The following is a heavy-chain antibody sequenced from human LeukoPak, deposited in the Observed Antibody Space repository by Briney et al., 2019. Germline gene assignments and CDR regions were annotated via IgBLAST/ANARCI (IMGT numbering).Heavy chain of an antibody. V-gene: IGHV1-18*01. D-gene: IGHD3-22*01. J-gene: IGHJ4*02. CDR3: ARDVAEYYDSSGYFH. CDR2: ISAYNGNT. CDR1: GYTFTSYG. Sequence: ASVKVSCKASGYTFTSYGISWVRQAPGQGLEWRGWISAYNGNTNYAQKLHGRVTMTTDTSTSTAYMELRSLRSDDTAVYYCARDVAEYYDSSGYFHWGQGTLVTVSS.